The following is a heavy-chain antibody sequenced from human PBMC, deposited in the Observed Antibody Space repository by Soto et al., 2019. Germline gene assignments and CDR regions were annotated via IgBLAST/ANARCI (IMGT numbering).Heavy chain of an antibody. CDR1: GGSISSYY. D-gene: IGHD1-26*01. V-gene: IGHV4-59*01. CDR3: ARDRVGGYYYYGMDV. J-gene: IGHJ6*02. CDR2: IYYSGST. Sequence: PSETLSLTCTFSGGSISSYYWSWIRQPPGKGLEWIGYIYYSGSTNYNPSLKSRVTISVDTSKNQFSLKLSSVTAADTAVYYCARDRVGGYYYYGMDVWGQGTTVTVSS.